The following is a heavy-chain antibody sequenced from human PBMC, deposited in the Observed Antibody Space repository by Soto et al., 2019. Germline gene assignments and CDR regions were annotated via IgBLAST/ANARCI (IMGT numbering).Heavy chain of an antibody. CDR3: AREGAVQAAIGHYYYGMDV. V-gene: IGHV3-30-3*01. J-gene: IGHJ6*02. D-gene: IGHD2-2*02. CDR1: GFNLSKYD. CDR2: ISYDGNKK. Sequence: GGSLRLSCAASGFNLSKYDVHWVRQAPGKGLEWVAVISYDGNKKYYADSVKGRFSISRDNSKNSLYMQLNSLRPDDTAVYYCAREGAVQAAIGHYYYGMDVWGQGTTVTAP.